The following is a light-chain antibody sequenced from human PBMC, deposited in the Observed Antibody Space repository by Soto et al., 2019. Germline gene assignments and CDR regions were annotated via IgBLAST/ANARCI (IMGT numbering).Light chain of an antibody. CDR3: QQYNTWPRT. V-gene: IGKV3-15*01. J-gene: IGKJ1*01. CDR2: GAS. CDR1: QGIMDY. Sequence: EIVMTQSPATLSVSPGERATLSCRASQGIMDYVAWFQQKPGQAPRLLIYGASTGATAIPARFSGSGSGTEFTLSISSLQSEDFAVYYCQQYNTWPRTFGQGTKVETK.